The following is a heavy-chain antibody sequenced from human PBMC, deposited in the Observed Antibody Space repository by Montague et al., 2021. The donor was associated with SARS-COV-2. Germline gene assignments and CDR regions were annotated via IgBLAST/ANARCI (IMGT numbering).Heavy chain of an antibody. J-gene: IGHJ2*01. CDR3: ARVRRIAARPSEGYFDL. Sequence: SETLSLTCAVYGGSFSGYYWSWIRQPPGKGLEWIGEINHSGSTNYNPSLKSRVTISADTSKNQFSLKLSSVTAADTAVYYCARVRRIAARPSEGYFDLWGRGTLVTVSS. CDR2: INHSGST. D-gene: IGHD6-6*01. V-gene: IGHV4-34*01. CDR1: GGSFSGYY.